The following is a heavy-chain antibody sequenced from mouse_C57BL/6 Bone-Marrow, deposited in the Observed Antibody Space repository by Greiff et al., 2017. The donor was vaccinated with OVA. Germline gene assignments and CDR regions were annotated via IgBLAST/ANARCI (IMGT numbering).Heavy chain of an antibody. CDR2: IYPGSGST. CDR3: ASGSVYYGNYLYYYAMDY. J-gene: IGHJ4*01. D-gene: IGHD2-1*01. CDR1: GYTFTSYW. Sequence: QVQLQQPGAELVKPGASVKMSCKASGYTFTSYWITWVKQRPGPGLEWIGGIYPGSGSTNYNEKFKSKATLTVDTSSSTAYMQLSSLTSQDSAVYYCASGSVYYGNYLYYYAMDYWGQGTSVTVSS. V-gene: IGHV1-55*01.